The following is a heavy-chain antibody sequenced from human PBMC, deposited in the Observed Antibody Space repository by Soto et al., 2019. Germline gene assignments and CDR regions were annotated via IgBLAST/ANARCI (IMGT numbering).Heavy chain of an antibody. Sequence: GSLRLSCAASGFTFSSYGMHWVRQAPGKGLEWVAVIWYDGSNKYYADSVKGRFTISRDNSKNTLYLQMNSLRAEDTAVYYCARLSIVGATWSFDYWGQGTLVTVSS. D-gene: IGHD1-26*01. J-gene: IGHJ4*02. CDR2: IWYDGSNK. V-gene: IGHV3-33*01. CDR3: ARLSIVGATWSFDY. CDR1: GFTFSSYG.